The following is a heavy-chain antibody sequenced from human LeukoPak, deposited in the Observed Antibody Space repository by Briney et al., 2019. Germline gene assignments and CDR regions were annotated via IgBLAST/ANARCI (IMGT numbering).Heavy chain of an antibody. D-gene: IGHD2-15*01. CDR2: INHFGRT. V-gene: IGHV4-34*01. Sequence: SETLSLTCAVTGGSFSDFYWSWIRQPPGKGLEWIGEINHFGRTNYNPSLKSRVTISLDTSKKQFSLKLNSVTAADTAVYYCARFRGGAFWFDPWGQGTLVTVSS. CDR3: ARFRGGAFWFDP. CDR1: GGSFSDFY. J-gene: IGHJ5*02.